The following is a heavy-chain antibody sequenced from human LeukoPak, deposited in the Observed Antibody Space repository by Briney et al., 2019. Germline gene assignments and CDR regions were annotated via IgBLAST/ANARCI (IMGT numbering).Heavy chain of an antibody. V-gene: IGHV2-5*02. CDR1: GFSLSTSGVG. J-gene: IGHJ4*02. D-gene: IGHD2-15*01. CDR2: IYWDDDK. CDR3: AQSSGYCSGGRRFDY. Sequence: SGPTLVNPTQTLTLTCTFSGFSLSTSGVGVGWIRQPPGKALEWLALIYWDDDKRYSPSLKSSLTITKDTSKNQVVLTMTNMDPVDTATYYCAQSSGYCSGGRRFDYWGQGTLVTVSS.